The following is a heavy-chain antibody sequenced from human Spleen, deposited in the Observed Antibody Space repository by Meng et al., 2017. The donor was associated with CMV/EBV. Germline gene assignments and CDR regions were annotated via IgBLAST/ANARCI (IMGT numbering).Heavy chain of an antibody. J-gene: IGHJ4*02. CDR2: ISYDGSNK. CDR1: GFTFSNYA. Sequence: GFTFSNYAMNWVRQAPGKGLEWVAVISYDGSNKYYADSVKSRFTISRDNSKNTLYLQMNSLRAEDTTVYYCARQYYYGSGRANYFDYWGQGTLVTVSS. D-gene: IGHD3-10*01. V-gene: IGHV3-30*04. CDR3: ARQYYYGSGRANYFDY.